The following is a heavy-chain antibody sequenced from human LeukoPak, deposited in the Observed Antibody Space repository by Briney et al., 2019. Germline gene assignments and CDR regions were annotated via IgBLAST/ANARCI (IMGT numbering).Heavy chain of an antibody. CDR2: IIPIFGTA. CDR1: GFHFASYG. D-gene: IGHD6-6*01. J-gene: IGHJ4*02. V-gene: IGHV1-69*19. Sequence: ASVKVSCKASGFHFASYGITWVRQTPGKGVEWMGGIIPIFGTANYAQKFQGRVTITADESTGTAYMELSSLRSEDTALYYCARGLEYSRSWEDYWGQGTLVTVSS. CDR3: ARGLEYSRSWEDY.